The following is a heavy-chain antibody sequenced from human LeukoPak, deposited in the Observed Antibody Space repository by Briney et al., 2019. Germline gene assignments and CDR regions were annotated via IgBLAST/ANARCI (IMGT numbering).Heavy chain of an antibody. CDR3: ARDGHGCSGYAFDY. CDR2: INPNSGGT. Sequence: ASVKVSCKASGYLFTGYYIHWVRQAPGQGLEWMGWINPNSGGTTYAQKFQGRVTMTRDTSIITAYMELSRLGSDDTAVYYCARDGHGCSGYAFDYWGQGTLVTVSS. D-gene: IGHD5-12*01. V-gene: IGHV1-2*02. J-gene: IGHJ4*02. CDR1: GYLFTGYY.